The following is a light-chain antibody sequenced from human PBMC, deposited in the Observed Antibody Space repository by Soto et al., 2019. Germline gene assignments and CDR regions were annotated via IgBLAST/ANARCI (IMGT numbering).Light chain of an antibody. Sequence: QSVLTQPPSASGTPGQRVTISCSGSSSNIGSIAVNWYQQLPGSAPKLLIFTNNQRPSGVPDRFSGSKSGTSASLAISGLQSEDEAVYYCSTWDDSLDGPVFGGGTKLTVL. CDR3: STWDDSLDGPV. CDR1: SSNIGSIA. V-gene: IGLV1-44*01. CDR2: TNN. J-gene: IGLJ2*01.